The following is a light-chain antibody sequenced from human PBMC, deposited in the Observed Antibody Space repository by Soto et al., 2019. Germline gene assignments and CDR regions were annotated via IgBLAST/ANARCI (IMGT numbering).Light chain of an antibody. J-gene: IGKJ1*01. CDR1: QDVRAG. Sequence: EIVLTQSPATLSVSPGGRATLSCRASQDVRAGLAWYQQKPGQPPRLLIHGASTRATGISARFSGSGSGTEFTLTISSLLSEDIGAYFCQQYDVWPVTFGQGT. CDR2: GAS. V-gene: IGKV3-15*01. CDR3: QQYDVWPVT.